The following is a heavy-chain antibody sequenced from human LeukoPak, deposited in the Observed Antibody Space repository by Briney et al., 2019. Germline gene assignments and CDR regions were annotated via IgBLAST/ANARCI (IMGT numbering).Heavy chain of an antibody. J-gene: IGHJ4*02. D-gene: IGHD6-13*01. Sequence: GASVKVSCKASGGTFSNSVISWVRQAPGQGLEWMGGIIPIFDTVNYAQKFQGRVTMTTDTSTSTAYMELRSLRSDDTAVYYCARGGIAEYYFDYWGQGTLVTVSS. CDR1: GGTFSNSV. CDR3: ARGGIAEYYFDY. V-gene: IGHV1-69*05. CDR2: IIPIFDTV.